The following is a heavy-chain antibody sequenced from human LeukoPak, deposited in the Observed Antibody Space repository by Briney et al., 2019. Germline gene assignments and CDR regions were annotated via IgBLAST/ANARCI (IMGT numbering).Heavy chain of an antibody. Sequence: PGGSLRLSCAASGFTFSSYAMTWVRQAPGKGLEWVSAISGSGGSTYYADSVKGRFTISRDNSKNTLYLQMNSLRAEDTAVYHCAKAGDFWGVYSYYMDVWGKGTTVTVSS. V-gene: IGHV3-23*01. D-gene: IGHD3-3*01. CDR3: AKAGDFWGVYSYYMDV. CDR2: ISGSGGST. J-gene: IGHJ6*03. CDR1: GFTFSSYA.